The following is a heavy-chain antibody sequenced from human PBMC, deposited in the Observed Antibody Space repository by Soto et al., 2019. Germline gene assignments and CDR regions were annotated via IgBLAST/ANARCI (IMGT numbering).Heavy chain of an antibody. J-gene: IGHJ5*02. CDR3: ARVPYSSSWRPVWFDP. CDR2: IIPIFGTA. CDR1: GGTFSSYA. D-gene: IGHD6-13*01. Sequence: ASVKVSCKASGGTFSSYAISWVRQAPGQGLEWMGGIIPIFGTANYAQKFQGRVTITADKSTSTAYMELSSLRSEDTAVYYCARVPYSSSWRPVWFDPWGQGTLVTVSS. V-gene: IGHV1-69*06.